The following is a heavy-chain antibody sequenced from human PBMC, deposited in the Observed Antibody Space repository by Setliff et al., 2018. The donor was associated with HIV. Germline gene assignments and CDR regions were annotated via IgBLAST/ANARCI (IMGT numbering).Heavy chain of an antibody. CDR3: ARTRHDYGGYFDH. CDR1: GFTFSSYE. D-gene: IGHD4-17*01. V-gene: IGHV3-48*03. J-gene: IGHJ4*02. Sequence: PGGSLRLSCAASGFTFSSYEMNWVRQAPGKGLEWLSYISSSGSTIYYADSVKGRFTVSRDNAKNSLYLRMNSLRAEDMAVYYCARTRHDYGGYFDHWGQGTLVTVSS. CDR2: ISSSGSTI.